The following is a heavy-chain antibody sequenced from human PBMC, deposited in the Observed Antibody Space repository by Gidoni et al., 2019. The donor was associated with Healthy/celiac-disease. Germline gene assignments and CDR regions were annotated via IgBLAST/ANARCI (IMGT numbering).Heavy chain of an antibody. CDR2: ISYSGST. CDR3: ARLYCSGGSCYDAFDI. CDR1: GGSLSSYY. V-gene: IGHV4-59*01. D-gene: IGHD2-15*01. Sequence: QVQLQESGPGMVKPSENRSITCTVSGGSLSSYYWSWIRQPPGKGLAWIGYISYSGSTNYNPSLKSRVTISVDTSMNQFSLKLSSVTAADTAVYYCARLYCSGGSCYDAFDIWGQGTMVTVSS. J-gene: IGHJ3*02.